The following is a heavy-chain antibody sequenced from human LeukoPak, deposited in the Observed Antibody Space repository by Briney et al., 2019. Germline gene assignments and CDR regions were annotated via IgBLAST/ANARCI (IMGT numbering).Heavy chain of an antibody. V-gene: IGHV3-23*01. CDR1: GFTFSSYA. CDR3: AKDRGMGQWLPLTFDY. J-gene: IGHJ4*02. D-gene: IGHD6-19*01. Sequence: PGGSLRLSCAASGFTFSSYAMSWVRQAPGKGLEWVSAISGSGGSTYYADSVKGRFTISRDNSKNMLYLQMNSLRAEDTAVYYCAKDRGMGQWLPLTFDYWGQGTLVTVSS. CDR2: ISGSGGST.